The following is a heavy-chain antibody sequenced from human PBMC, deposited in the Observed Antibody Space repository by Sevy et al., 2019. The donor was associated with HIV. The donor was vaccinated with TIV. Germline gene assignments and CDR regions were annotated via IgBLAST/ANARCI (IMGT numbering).Heavy chain of an antibody. V-gene: IGHV1-69*13. J-gene: IGHJ4*02. CDR2: IIPIFGTA. CDR1: GGTFSSYA. D-gene: IGHD3-22*01. Sequence: ASVKVSCKASGGTFSSYAISWVRQAPGQGLEWMGGIIPIFGTANYAQKFQGRVTITADESTSTAYMELGSLRSEDTAVYYCARGPRYYYDSSGYYLRYWGQGTLVTVSS. CDR3: ARGPRYYYDSSGYYLRY.